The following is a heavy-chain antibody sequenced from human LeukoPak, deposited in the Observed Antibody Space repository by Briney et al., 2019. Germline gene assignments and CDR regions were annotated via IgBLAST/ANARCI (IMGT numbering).Heavy chain of an antibody. CDR1: GGSISGGGYY. CDR3: ARHYYDSSGYHYLKGAFDI. V-gene: IGHV4-31*03. D-gene: IGHD3-22*01. Sequence: SETLSLTCTVSGGSISGGGYYWSWIRQHPGKGLEWIGYIYYSGSTYYNPSLKSRVTISVDTSKNQFSLKLSSVTAADTAVYYCARHYYDSSGYHYLKGAFDIWGQGTMVTVSS. J-gene: IGHJ3*02. CDR2: IYYSGST.